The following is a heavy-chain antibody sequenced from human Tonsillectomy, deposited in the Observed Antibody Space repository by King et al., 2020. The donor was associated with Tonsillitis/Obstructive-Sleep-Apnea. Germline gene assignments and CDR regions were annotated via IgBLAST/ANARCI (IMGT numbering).Heavy chain of an antibody. D-gene: IGHD3-3*01. J-gene: IGHJ3*02. CDR1: GFTFGDYA. Sequence: VQLVESGGGLVQPGRSLRLSCTASGFTFGDYAMSWVRQAPGKGLEWVGFIRSKAYGGTTEYAASVKGRFTISRDESKRIAYLQMNSLKTEDTHVYYYTRAHPSSTIFGVVINYAFDIWGQGTMVTVSS. CDR3: TRAHPSSTIFGVVINYAFDI. V-gene: IGHV3-49*04. CDR2: IRSKAYGGTT.